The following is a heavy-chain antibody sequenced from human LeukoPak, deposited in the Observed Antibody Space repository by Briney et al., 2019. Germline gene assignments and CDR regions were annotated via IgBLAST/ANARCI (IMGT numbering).Heavy chain of an antibody. J-gene: IGHJ6*02. CDR3: ARAGGAYYYYYYGMDV. D-gene: IGHD4-17*01. Sequence: PSETLSLTCTVSGGSISSGGYYWSWIRQHPGKGLEWIGYIYYSGSTYYNPSLKSRVTISVDTSKNQFSLKLSSVTAADTAVYYCARAGGAYYYYYYGMDVWGQGTTVTVSS. CDR2: IYYSGST. V-gene: IGHV4-31*03. CDR1: GGSISSGGYY.